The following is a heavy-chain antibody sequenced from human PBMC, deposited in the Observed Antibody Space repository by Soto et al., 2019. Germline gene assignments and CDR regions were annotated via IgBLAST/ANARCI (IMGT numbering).Heavy chain of an antibody. CDR1: GFTFSSYS. Sequence: VQLVESGGGLVKPGGSLRLSCAASGFTFSSYSMNWVRQAPGKGLEWVSSISSSSSYIYYADSVKGRFTISRDNAKNSLYLQMNSLRAEDTAVYYCAREYKQYLVFGDQRPFDYWGQGTLVTVSS. D-gene: IGHD4-4*01. CDR2: ISSSSSYI. V-gene: IGHV3-21*01. J-gene: IGHJ4*02. CDR3: AREYKQYLVFGDQRPFDY.